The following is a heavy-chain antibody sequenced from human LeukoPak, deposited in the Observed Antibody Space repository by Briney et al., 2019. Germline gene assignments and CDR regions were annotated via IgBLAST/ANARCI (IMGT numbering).Heavy chain of an antibody. Sequence: GASVKVSCKASGDTFTGYYIHWVRQAPGQGLEWMGWINPNSGGTNYAQKFQGRVTMTRDTSISTAYMELSRLRSDDTAVYYCARQSGSYLGSFDYWGQGTLVTVSS. V-gene: IGHV1-2*02. CDR3: ARQSGSYLGSFDY. CDR1: GDTFTGYY. J-gene: IGHJ4*02. D-gene: IGHD1-26*01. CDR2: INPNSGGT.